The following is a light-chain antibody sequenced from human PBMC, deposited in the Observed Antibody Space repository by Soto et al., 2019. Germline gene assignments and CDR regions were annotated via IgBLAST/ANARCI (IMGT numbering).Light chain of an antibody. CDR3: ETWDSSTRV. J-gene: IGLJ2*01. Sequence: QSVLTQSSSASASLGSSVKLTCTLSSGHSSYIIAWHQQQPGKAPRYLMKLEGSGSYNKGSGVPDRCSGSSSGADRYLTSSNLQFEDEADYYCETWDSSTRVFGGGTKLTVL. V-gene: IGLV4-60*02. CDR1: SGHSSYI. CDR2: LEGSGSY.